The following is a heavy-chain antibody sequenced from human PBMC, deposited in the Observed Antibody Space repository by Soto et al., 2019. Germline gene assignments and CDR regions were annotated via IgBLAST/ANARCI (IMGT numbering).Heavy chain of an antibody. V-gene: IGHV1-18*01. CDR1: GYTFTSYG. J-gene: IGHJ4*02. CDR2: ISAYNGNT. D-gene: IGHD2-8*01. Sequence: QVQLVQSGAEVKKPGASVKVSCKASGYTFTSYGISWVRQAPGQGLEWMGWISAYNGNTNYAQKLQGRVTRTTDTSTSTAYMELRSLRSDDTAVYYCAREEPPKYCTNGVCENYWGQGTLVTVSS. CDR3: AREEPPKYCTNGVCENY.